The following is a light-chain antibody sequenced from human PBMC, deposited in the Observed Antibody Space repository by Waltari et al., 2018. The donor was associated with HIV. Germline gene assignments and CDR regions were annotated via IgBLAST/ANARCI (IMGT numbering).Light chain of an antibody. J-gene: IGLJ2*01. CDR1: SSTIGAGYD. V-gene: IGLV1-40*01. CDR3: QSYDSSLKVI. CDR2: YNT. Sequence: QSVLTQPPSVPGAPGQRGTTPCTGTSSTIGAGYDVHWYQQSPGSVPRLLIYYNTNRPSGVPDRFSCSKSGTSASLAISGLQAEDEADYYCQSYDSSLKVIFGGGTKVTVL.